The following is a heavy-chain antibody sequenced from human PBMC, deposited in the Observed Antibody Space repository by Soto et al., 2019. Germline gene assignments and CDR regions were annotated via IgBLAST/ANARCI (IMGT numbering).Heavy chain of an antibody. D-gene: IGHD6-6*01. J-gene: IGHJ4*02. V-gene: IGHV1-69*06. CDR2: IIPIFGTA. CDR3: TRAVRHYSSSVGFDY. Sequence: GASVKVSCKASGGTFSSYAISWVRQAPGQGLEWMGGIIPIFGTANYAQKFQGRVTITADKSTSTAYMELSSLRSEDTAVYYCTRAVRHYSSSVGFDYWGQGTLVTVSS. CDR1: GGTFSSYA.